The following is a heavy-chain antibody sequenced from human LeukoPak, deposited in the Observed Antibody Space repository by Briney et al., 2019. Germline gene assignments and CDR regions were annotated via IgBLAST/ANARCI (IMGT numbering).Heavy chain of an antibody. CDR1: GFTFSSYA. CDR2: ISGSGGST. V-gene: IGHV3-23*01. Sequence: PGGSLRLSCAASGFTFSSYAINWVRQAPGKGLEWVSAISGSGGSTYYADSVKGRFTISRDNSKNTLYLQMNSLRAEDTAVYYCAKKYCSSISCWIDYWGQGTLVTVSS. J-gene: IGHJ4*02. D-gene: IGHD2-2*01. CDR3: AKKYCSSISCWIDY.